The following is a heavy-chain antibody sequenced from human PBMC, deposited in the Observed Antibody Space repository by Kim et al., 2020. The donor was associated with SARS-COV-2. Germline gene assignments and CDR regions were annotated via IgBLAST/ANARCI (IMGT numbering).Heavy chain of an antibody. CDR1: GFTFSSYW. CDR2: IKQDGREK. V-gene: IGHV3-7*01. J-gene: IGHJ6*02. D-gene: IGHD3-3*01. CDR3: ARLYYDFWSGYHQYYYYGMDV. Sequence: GGSLRLSCAASGFTFSSYWMSWVRQAPGKGLEWVANIKQDGREKYYVDSVKGRFTISRDNAKNSLYLQMNSLRAEDTAVYYCARLYYDFWSGYHQYYYYGMDVWGQGTTVTVSS.